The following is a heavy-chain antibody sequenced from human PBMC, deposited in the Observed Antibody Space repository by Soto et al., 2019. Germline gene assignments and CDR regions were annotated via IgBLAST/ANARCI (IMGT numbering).Heavy chain of an antibody. Sequence: GGSLRLSCAASGFTFSNYAMSWVRQAPGKGLEWVSGINWNGGSTGYADSVKGRFTISRDNAKNSLYLQMNSLRAEDTALYYCARLYSSGWYGPGRYWGQGTLVTVSS. D-gene: IGHD6-19*01. CDR2: INWNGGST. V-gene: IGHV3-20*04. J-gene: IGHJ4*02. CDR1: GFTFSNYA. CDR3: ARLYSSGWYGPGRY.